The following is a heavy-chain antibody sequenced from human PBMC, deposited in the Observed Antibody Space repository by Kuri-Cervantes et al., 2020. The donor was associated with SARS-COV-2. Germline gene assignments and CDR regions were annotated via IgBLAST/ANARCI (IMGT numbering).Heavy chain of an antibody. CDR3: AREDYDSSGYPNWFDP. D-gene: IGHD3-22*01. CDR1: GYTFTGWY. J-gene: IGHJ5*02. V-gene: IGHV1-2*02. Sequence: ASVKVSCKASGYTFTGWYMYWVRQAPGQGLEWMGGINPNSGGTNYAQKFQGRVTMTRDTSISTAYMELSRLRSDDTAVYYCAREDYDSSGYPNWFDPWGQGTLVTVSS. CDR2: INPNSGGT.